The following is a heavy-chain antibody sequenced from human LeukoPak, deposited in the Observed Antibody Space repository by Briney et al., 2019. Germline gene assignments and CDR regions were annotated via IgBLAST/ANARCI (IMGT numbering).Heavy chain of an antibody. V-gene: IGHV3-23*01. J-gene: IGHJ4*02. Sequence: GSLRLSCEASGFTFSTSTMHWVRQAPGKGLEWVSTISGSGDNTYYADSVKGRFTISRDNSKNTLYLQMNSLRAEDTALYYCAKDSKGYSSGWDLDYWGQGTLVTVSS. D-gene: IGHD6-19*01. CDR3: AKDSKGYSSGWDLDY. CDR2: ISGSGDNT. CDR1: GFTFSTST.